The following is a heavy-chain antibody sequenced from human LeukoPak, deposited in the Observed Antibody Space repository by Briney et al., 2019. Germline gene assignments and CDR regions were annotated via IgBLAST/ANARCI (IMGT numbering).Heavy chain of an antibody. J-gene: IGHJ6*03. CDR1: GFTFDDYG. CDR2: INWNGGST. D-gene: IGHD2-2*02. CDR3: ARFLKSPPRTQLLYKGGFPEAYMDV. Sequence: GGSLRLSCAASGFTFDDYGMSWVRQAPGEGLEWVSSINWNGGSTGYADSVKGRFTISRDNAKNSLYPQMNSLRAEDTALYYCARFLKSPPRTQLLYKGGFPEAYMDVWGKGTTVTISS. V-gene: IGHV3-20*04.